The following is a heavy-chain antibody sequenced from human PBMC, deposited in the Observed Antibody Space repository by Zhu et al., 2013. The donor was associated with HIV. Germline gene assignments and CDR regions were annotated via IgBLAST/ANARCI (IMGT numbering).Heavy chain of an antibody. CDR1: GYTFTSYY. Sequence: QVQLVQSGAEVKKPGASVKVSCKASGYTFTSYYMHWVRQAPGQGLEWMGIINPSGGSTSYAQKFQGRVTMTRDTSTSTVYMELSSLRSEDTAVYYCARDRAPHYGGNPPADYWGQGTLVTVSS. J-gene: IGHJ4*02. D-gene: IGHD4-17*01. V-gene: IGHV1-46*01. CDR2: INPSGGST. CDR3: ARDRAPHYGGNPPADY.